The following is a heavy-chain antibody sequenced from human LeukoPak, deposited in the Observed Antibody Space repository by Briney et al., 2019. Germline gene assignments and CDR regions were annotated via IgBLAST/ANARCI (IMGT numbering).Heavy chain of an antibody. D-gene: IGHD5-12*01. CDR1: GFTFSSYA. J-gene: IGHJ4*02. CDR3: ARVSGYDGDY. V-gene: IGHV3-30-3*01. CDR2: ISYDGSNK. Sequence: PGGSLRLSCAASGFTFSSYAMHWVRQAPGKGLEWVAVISYDGSNKYYADSVKGRFTISRDNSKNTLYLQMNSLRAEDTAVYYCARVSGYDGDYWGQGTLVTVSS.